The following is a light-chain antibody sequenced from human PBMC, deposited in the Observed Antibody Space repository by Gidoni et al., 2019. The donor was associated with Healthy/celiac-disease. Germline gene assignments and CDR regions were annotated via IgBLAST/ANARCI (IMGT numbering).Light chain of an antibody. CDR1: QHISSY. CDR3: QQNDSTPLT. J-gene: IGKJ4*01. V-gene: IGKV1-39*01. CDR2: AAS. Sequence: DLQMIQPPSSLSASVGDRVTITCQASQHISSYLNWYQQKPGKAPKLLIYAASNLERGVPSRFSGSGSGTDFTLTISSLQPEDFATYYCQQNDSTPLTFGEGTKVEIK.